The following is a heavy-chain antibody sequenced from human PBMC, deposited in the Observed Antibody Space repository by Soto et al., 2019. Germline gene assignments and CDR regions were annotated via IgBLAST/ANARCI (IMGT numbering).Heavy chain of an antibody. V-gene: IGHV4-4*07. CDR1: GGSISSYY. J-gene: IGHJ4*02. D-gene: IGHD6-13*01. Sequence: PSETLSLTCTVSGGSISSYYWSWIRQPAGKGLEWIGRIYTSGSTNYNPSLKSRVTMSVDTSKNQFSLKLSSVTAADTAVYYCAREAGYSSSWYKSTTLYYFDYWGQGTLVTVSS. CDR2: IYTSGST. CDR3: AREAGYSSSWYKSTTLYYFDY.